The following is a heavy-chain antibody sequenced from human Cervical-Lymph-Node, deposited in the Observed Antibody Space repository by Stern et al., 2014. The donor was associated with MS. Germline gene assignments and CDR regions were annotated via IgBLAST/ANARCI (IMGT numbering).Heavy chain of an antibody. V-gene: IGHV4-59*01. J-gene: IGHJ4*02. CDR2: IYYSGST. D-gene: IGHD6-13*01. CDR3: AREALAAGGLDY. Sequence: QLQLQESGSGLVKPSETLSLTCTVSGGSISSYYWSWIRQPPGQGLERIGYIYYSGSTNYNPSLKSRVTISVDTSKNQFSLKLSSVTAADTAVYYCAREALAAGGLDYWGQGTLVTVSS. CDR1: GGSISSYY.